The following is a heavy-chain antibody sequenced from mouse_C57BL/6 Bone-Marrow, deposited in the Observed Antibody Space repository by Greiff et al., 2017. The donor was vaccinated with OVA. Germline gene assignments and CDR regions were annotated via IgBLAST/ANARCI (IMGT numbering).Heavy chain of an antibody. D-gene: IGHD2-3*01. CDR2: IYPGSGNT. CDR1: GYSFTSYY. Sequence: QVQLQQSGPELVKPGASVKISCKASGYSFTSYYIHWVKQRPGQGLEWIGWIYPGSGNTKYNEKFKGKATLTADTSSSTAYMQLSSLTSEDSAVYYCARHDGYYFDYWGQGTTLTVSS. J-gene: IGHJ2*01. V-gene: IGHV1-66*01. CDR3: ARHDGYYFDY.